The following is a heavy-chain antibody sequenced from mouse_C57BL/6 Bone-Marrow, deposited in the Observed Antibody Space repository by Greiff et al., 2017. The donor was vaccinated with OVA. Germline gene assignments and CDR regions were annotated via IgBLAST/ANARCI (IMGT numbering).Heavy chain of an antibody. J-gene: IGHJ3*01. CDR1: GYTFTSYG. CDR3: AREPAWLAY. Sequence: QVQLQQSGAELARPGASVKLSCKASGYTFTSYGISWVKQRTGQGLEWIGEICPRSGNTYYHENVKGRATLTADKSSITAYMELRSLTSEDAAVYVGAREPAWLAYWGQGTLVTVSA. V-gene: IGHV1-81*01. CDR2: ICPRSGNT.